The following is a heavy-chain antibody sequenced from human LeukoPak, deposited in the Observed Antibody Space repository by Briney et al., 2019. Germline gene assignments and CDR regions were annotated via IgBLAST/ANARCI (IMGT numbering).Heavy chain of an antibody. V-gene: IGHV4-61*05. D-gene: IGHD4-17*01. Sequence: SETLSLTCTVSGGSISSSSYYWSWIRQPPGKGLEWIGYIYYSGSTNYNPSLKSRVTISVDTSKNQFSLKLSSVTAADTAVYYCARSNPYYGDYITRGAFDIWGQGTMVTVSS. CDR2: IYYSGST. CDR3: ARSNPYYGDYITRGAFDI. CDR1: GGSISSSSYY. J-gene: IGHJ3*02.